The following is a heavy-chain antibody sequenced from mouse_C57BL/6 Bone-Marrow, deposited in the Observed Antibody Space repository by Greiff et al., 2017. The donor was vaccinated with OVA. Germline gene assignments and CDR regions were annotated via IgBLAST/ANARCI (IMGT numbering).Heavy chain of an antibody. CDR3: TRRDGSSYSYAMDY. CDR1: GYTFTSYW. CDR2: IYPGNSDT. D-gene: IGHD1-1*01. V-gene: IGHV1-5*01. Sequence: VQLQQSGTVLARPGASVKMSCKTSGYTFTSYWMHWVKQRPGQGLEWIGAIYPGNSDTSYNQKFKGKAKLTAVTSASTAYMELSSLTNEDAAVYYCTRRDGSSYSYAMDYWGQGTSVTVSS. J-gene: IGHJ4*01.